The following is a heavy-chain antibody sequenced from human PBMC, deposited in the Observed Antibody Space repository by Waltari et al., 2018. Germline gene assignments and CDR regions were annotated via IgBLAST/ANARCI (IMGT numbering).Heavy chain of an antibody. CDR3: AKDSAGNSGSSDY. Sequence: QVRLVESGGGVVQPGRSLRLSCAASGFTFTTYGMHWVRQAPGKGLEWVAVFSYDGSNKYDADSGRGRFTISRDISTNTLYLQMNSRRAEDTAVYYCAKDSAGNSGSSDYWGQGTLVMVSS. D-gene: IGHD6-6*01. CDR1: GFTFTTYG. CDR2: FSYDGSNK. V-gene: IGHV3-30*18. J-gene: IGHJ4*02.